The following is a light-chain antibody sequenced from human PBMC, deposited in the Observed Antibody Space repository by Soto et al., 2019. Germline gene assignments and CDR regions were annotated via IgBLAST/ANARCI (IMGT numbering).Light chain of an antibody. CDR3: SSYTSSRGV. J-gene: IGLJ2*01. Sequence: QSALTQPASVSGSPGQSITISCTGTSSDVGGYNYVSWYQQHPGKAPTLMIYDVSNRPSGVSNRFSGSKSGNTASLTISGLQAEDEADYYCSSYTSSRGVFGGGTKLTVL. CDR1: SSDVGGYNY. V-gene: IGLV2-14*01. CDR2: DVS.